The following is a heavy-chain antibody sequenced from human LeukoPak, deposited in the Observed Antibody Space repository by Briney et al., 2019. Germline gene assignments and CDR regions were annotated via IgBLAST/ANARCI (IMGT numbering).Heavy chain of an antibody. CDR1: GFSVSTKY. CDR3: ARDDPDLNNGSPFID. J-gene: IGHJ4*02. V-gene: IGHV3-66*01. CDR2: IYSGGAT. Sequence: GGSLRLSCAAFGFSVSTKYMSWLRQAPGKGPEWVSAIYSGGATYYADSVRGRFTISRDDSKNTLYLQMNSLRAEDTAVYYCARDDPDLNNGSPFIDWGQGTLVTVSS. D-gene: IGHD3-16*02.